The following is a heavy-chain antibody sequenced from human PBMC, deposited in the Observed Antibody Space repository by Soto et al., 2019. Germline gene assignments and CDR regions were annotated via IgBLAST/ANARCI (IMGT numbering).Heavy chain of an antibody. CDR1: GYTFTSYD. D-gene: IGHD3-10*01. CDR3: ARIGITMVRGRLYYYYYMDV. CDR2: MNPNSGNT. V-gene: IGHV1-8*01. Sequence: ASVKVSCKASGYTFTSYDINWVRQATGQGLEWLGWMNPNSGNTGYAQKFQGRVTMTRNTSISTAYLELSSLRSEDTAVYYCARIGITMVRGRLYYYYYMDVWGKGTTVTVSS. J-gene: IGHJ6*03.